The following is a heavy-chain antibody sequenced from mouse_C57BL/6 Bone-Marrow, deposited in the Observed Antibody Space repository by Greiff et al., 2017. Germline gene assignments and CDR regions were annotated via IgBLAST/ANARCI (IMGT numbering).Heavy chain of an antibody. V-gene: IGHV1-64*01. CDR2: INPNSGST. Sequence: QVQLQQPGAELVKPGASVKLSCKASGYTFTSYWMHWVKQRPGQGLEWIGMINPNSGSTNYNEKLKSKATLTVDKSSSTASMQLSRLTSEDSAVYYCARNYCSSSGDYWGQGTTLTVSS. J-gene: IGHJ2*01. D-gene: IGHD1-1*01. CDR3: ARNYCSSSGDY. CDR1: GYTFTSYW.